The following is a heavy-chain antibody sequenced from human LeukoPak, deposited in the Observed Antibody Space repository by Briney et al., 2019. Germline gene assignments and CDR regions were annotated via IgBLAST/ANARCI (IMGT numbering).Heavy chain of an antibody. Sequence: SQTLSLTCAISGDSVSSNSAAWNWIRQSPSRGLKWLGRTYYRSNWYKDYAVPVKSRITINPDTSKNQFSLQLNSVTPEDTAIYYCARFIVASGSFDYWGQGTLVTVSS. CDR3: ARFIVASGSFDY. V-gene: IGHV6-1*01. CDR1: GDSVSSNSAA. J-gene: IGHJ4*02. CDR2: TYYRSNWYK. D-gene: IGHD6-13*01.